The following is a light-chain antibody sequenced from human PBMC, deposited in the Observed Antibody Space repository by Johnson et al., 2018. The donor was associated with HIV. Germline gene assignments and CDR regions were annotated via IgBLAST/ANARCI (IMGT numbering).Light chain of an antibody. CDR3: GTWDSSLSAEV. CDR1: TSNIGKNS. V-gene: IGLV1-51*02. Sequence: QSVLTQPPSVSAAPGQRVTISCSGSTSNIGKNSVSWYQQLPGTAPKLLIYESNKRPSGIPDRFSGSKSVTSATLGITGLQTGDEADYYCGTWDSSLSAEVFGTGTKVTVL. J-gene: IGLJ1*01. CDR2: ESN.